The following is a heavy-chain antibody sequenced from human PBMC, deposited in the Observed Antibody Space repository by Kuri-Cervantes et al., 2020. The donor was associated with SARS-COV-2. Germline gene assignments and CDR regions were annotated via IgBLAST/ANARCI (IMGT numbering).Heavy chain of an antibody. CDR3: ARVFGYYDSSGYYDFDY. Sequence: ASVKVSCKASGYTFTGYYMHWVRQAPGQGLEWMGWINPNSGGTNYAQKFQGWVTMTRDTSISTAYMELSRLRSDDTAVYYCARVFGYYDSSGYYDFDYWGQGTLVTVSS. D-gene: IGHD3-22*01. J-gene: IGHJ4*02. V-gene: IGHV1-2*04. CDR1: GYTFTGYY. CDR2: INPNSGGT.